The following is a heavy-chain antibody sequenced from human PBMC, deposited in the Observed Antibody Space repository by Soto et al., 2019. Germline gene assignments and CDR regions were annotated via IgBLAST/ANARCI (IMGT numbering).Heavy chain of an antibody. D-gene: IGHD1-26*01. CDR1: GFTFSSYA. CDR3: ARRGSGSYYDY. Sequence: EVQLLESGGGLVQPGGSLSLSCAASGFTFSSYAMRWVRQARVKGLEWVSAISGSGGSTYYADSVKGRFTISRDTSKNPLYLQMNSLRAEDTAVYYCARRGSGSYYDYWGQGTLVTVSS. V-gene: IGHV3-23*01. CDR2: ISGSGGST. J-gene: IGHJ4*02.